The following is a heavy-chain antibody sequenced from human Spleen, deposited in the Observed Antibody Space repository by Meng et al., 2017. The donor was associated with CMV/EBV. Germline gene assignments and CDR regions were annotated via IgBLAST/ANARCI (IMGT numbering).Heavy chain of an antibody. CDR3: ARDQGGANSPYYYYCVDV. CDR2: IRYDGSNK. CDR1: GFTFSSYS. Sequence: GGSLRLSCAASGFTFSSYSMSWVRQAPGKGLEWVAFIRYDGSNKYYADSVKGRFTISRDNSKNTLYLQMKSLRVEDTAVYYCARDQGGANSPYYYYCVDVWGQGTTVTVSS. J-gene: IGHJ6*02. D-gene: IGHD3-16*01. V-gene: IGHV3-30*02.